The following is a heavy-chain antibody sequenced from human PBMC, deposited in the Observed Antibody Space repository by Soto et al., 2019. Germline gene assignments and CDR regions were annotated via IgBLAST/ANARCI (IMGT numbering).Heavy chain of an antibody. V-gene: IGHV3-66*01. D-gene: IGHD4-17*01. CDR3: ARDSLAMTTVTYFDY. Sequence: GGSLRLSCAASGFTVSSNYMSWVRQAPGKGLEWVSVIYSGGSTYYADSVKGRFTISRDNSKNTLYLQMNSLRAEDTAVYYCARDSLAMTTVTYFDYWGQGTLVTVSS. J-gene: IGHJ4*02. CDR1: GFTVSSNY. CDR2: IYSGGST.